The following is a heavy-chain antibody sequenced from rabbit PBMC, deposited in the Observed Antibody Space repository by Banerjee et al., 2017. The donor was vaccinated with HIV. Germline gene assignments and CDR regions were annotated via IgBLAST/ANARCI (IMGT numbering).Heavy chain of an antibody. V-gene: IGHV1S40*01. J-gene: IGHJ6*01. D-gene: IGHD6-1*01. CDR3: ARRDVSDGYADL. Sequence: QSLEESGGDLVKPGASLTLTCTASGFYLSSYYWICWVRQAPGKGLEWIACIYVGSGGGTYYASWAKGRFTISKTSSTTVTLQMSSLTAADTATYFCARRDVSDGYADLWGPGTLVTVS. CDR1: GFYLSSYYW. CDR2: IYVGSGGGT.